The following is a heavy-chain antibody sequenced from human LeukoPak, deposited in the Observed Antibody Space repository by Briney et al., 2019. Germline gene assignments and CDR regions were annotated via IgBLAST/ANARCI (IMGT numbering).Heavy chain of an antibody. CDR1: GFTFDDYG. J-gene: IGHJ6*03. CDR2: INWNGGST. CDR3: ARALESDYYYMDV. V-gene: IGHV3-20*04. D-gene: IGHD2/OR15-2a*01. Sequence: PGGSLRLSCAASGFTFDDYGMSWVRQVPGKGLEWVSGINWNGGSTGNADSVKGRFTISRDNAKNSLYLQMNSLRGEDTALYYCARALESDYYYMDVWGKGTTVTVSS.